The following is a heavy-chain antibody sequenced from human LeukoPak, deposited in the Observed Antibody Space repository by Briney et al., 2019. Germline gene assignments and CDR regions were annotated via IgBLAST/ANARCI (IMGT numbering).Heavy chain of an antibody. Sequence: GGSLRLSCAASGFTFSTYAMNWVRQAPGKGLEWVSAISGSDGSTYYADSVKGQFTISRDNSKNTLYLQMNSLRAEDTAVYYCAKDLVDQWGSGNYPPLRWFDPWGQGTLVTVSS. CDR1: GFTFSTYA. V-gene: IGHV3-23*01. CDR2: ISGSDGST. D-gene: IGHD1-26*01. J-gene: IGHJ5*02. CDR3: AKDLVDQWGSGNYPPLRWFDP.